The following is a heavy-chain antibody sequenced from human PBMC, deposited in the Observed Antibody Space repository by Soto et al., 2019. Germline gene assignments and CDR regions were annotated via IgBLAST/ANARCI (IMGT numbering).Heavy chain of an antibody. J-gene: IGHJ5*01. CDR3: ARLIGNSWLDS. D-gene: IGHD2-8*01. Sequence: SQTLSLICAISGDSVSSNSAAWNWLRQSPSRGLEWLGRTYYRSKWYNDYAVSVKSRITINPDTSNNQLSLQLNSVTPDDTAVYYCARLIGNSWLDSWGQGTLVTVSS. CDR2: TYYRSKWYN. V-gene: IGHV6-1*01. CDR1: GDSVSSNSAA.